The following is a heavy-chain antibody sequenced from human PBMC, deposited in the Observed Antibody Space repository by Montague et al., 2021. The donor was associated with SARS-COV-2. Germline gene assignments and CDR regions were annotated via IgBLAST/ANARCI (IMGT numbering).Heavy chain of an antibody. J-gene: IGHJ4*02. D-gene: IGHD3-22*01. CDR3: ARVPYYTGCVDS. Sequence: SETLSLTCSVSGGSMSDYYWSWIRQPPGEGLEWIGYIYYSGSTNYNHSLNRRVTLSLDTSKNQFSLNLRSVTAADTAFYYCARVPYYTGCVDSWGQGTLVSVSS. CDR2: IYYSGST. V-gene: IGHV4-59*01. CDR1: GGSMSDYY.